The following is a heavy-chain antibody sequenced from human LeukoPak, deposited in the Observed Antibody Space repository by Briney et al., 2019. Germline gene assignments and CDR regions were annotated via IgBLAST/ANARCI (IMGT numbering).Heavy chain of an antibody. CDR2: IRSKAYGGTT. CDR1: GFTFGDYA. D-gene: IGHD2-15*01. CDR3: TSQLGYCSGGSCYSYYYYGMDV. V-gene: IGHV3-49*04. J-gene: IGHJ6*04. Sequence: PGRSLRPSCTASGFTFGDYAMSWVRQAPGKGLEWVGFIRSKAYGGTTEYAASVKGRFTISRDDSKSIAYLQMNSLKAEDTAVYYCTSQLGYCSGGSCYSYYYYGMDVWGKGTTVTVSS.